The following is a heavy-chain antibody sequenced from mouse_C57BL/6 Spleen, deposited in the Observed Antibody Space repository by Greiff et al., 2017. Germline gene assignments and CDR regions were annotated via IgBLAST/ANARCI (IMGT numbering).Heavy chain of an antibody. CDR1: GYSFTSYY. CDR3: AMGSKNYWYFDV. J-gene: IGHJ1*03. Sequence: QVQLQQSGPELVKPGASVKISCKASGYSFTSYYIHWVKQRPGQGLEWIGWIYPGSGNTKYNEKFKGKATLTADKSSSTAYMQLSSLTSEDSAVYYCAMGSKNYWYFDVWGTGTTVTVSS. CDR2: IYPGSGNT. D-gene: IGHD1-1*01. V-gene: IGHV1-66*01.